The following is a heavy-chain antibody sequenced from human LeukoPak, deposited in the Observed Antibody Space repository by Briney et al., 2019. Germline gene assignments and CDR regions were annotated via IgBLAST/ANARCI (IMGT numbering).Heavy chain of an antibody. J-gene: IGHJ4*02. CDR2: ISSSGSTI. D-gene: IGHD3-10*01. CDR1: GFTFSSYS. CDR3: ARIRQIRFGESDY. Sequence: PGGSLRLSCAASGFTFSSYSMNWVRQAPGKGLEWVSYISSSGSTIYYADSVKGRFTISRDNAKNSLYLQMNSLRAEDTAVYYCARIRQIRFGESDYWGQGTLVTVSS. V-gene: IGHV3-48*04.